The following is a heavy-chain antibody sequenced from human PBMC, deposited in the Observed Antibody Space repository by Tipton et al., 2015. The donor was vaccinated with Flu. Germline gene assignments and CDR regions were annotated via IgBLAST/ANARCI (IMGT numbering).Heavy chain of an antibody. CDR1: RGSISGYF. J-gene: IGHJ4*02. D-gene: IGHD2-8*01. CDR3: ARYHCPNGICGSFDY. V-gene: IGHV4-59*01. CDR2: IYYTGRT. Sequence: TLSLTCTVSRGSISGYFWSWIRQPPGKGLEWIGYIYYTGRTKQNPSLKSRVTISVDTSKNQFSLKLSSVTTADTAVYYCARYHCPNGICGSFDYSGQGTLVTVSS.